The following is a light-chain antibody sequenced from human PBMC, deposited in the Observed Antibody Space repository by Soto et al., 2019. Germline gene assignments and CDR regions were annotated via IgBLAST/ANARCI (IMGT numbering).Light chain of an antibody. J-gene: IGLJ1*01. CDR2: DVS. CDR3: CSYAGSYKGYV. Sequence: QSALTQPRSVSGSPGQSVTISCTGTSSDVGGYNYVSWYQQHPGKAPKFMIYDVSKPPSGVPDRFSGSKSGNTASLTISGLQAEDEADYYCCSYAGSYKGYVFGTGTKVTVL. CDR1: SSDVGGYNY. V-gene: IGLV2-11*01.